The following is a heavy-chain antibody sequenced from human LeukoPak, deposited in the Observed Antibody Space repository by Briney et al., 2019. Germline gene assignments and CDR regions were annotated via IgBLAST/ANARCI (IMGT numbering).Heavy chain of an antibody. J-gene: IGHJ4*02. CDR2: INPSGGST. Sequence: ASVKVSCKASGYTFTSYYMHWVRQAPGQGLEWMGVINPSGGSTSYAQKFQGRVTMTRDTSTSTVYMELSSLGSEDTAVYYCARAPDYYDSSGYYLYWGQGTLVTVSS. V-gene: IGHV1-46*01. CDR1: GYTFTSYY. D-gene: IGHD3-22*01. CDR3: ARAPDYYDSSGYYLY.